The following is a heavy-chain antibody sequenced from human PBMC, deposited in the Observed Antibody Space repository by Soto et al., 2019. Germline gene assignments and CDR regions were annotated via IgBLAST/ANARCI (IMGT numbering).Heavy chain of an antibody. CDR1: GGTFSSYA. J-gene: IGHJ5*02. Sequence: QVQLVQSGAEVKKPGSSVKVSCKASGGTFSSYAISWVRQAPGQGLEWMGGIIPIFGTANYAQKFQGRVTITAEESTRTAYMELSSLRSEDTAVYYCARETLPRRDGFNWFDPWGQGTLVTVSS. CDR3: ARETLPRRDGFNWFDP. V-gene: IGHV1-69*01. CDR2: IIPIFGTA. D-gene: IGHD3-10*01.